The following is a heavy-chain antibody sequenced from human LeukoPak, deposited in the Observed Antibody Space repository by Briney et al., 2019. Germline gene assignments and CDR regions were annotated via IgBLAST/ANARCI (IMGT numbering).Heavy chain of an antibody. Sequence: PGGSLRLSCAASGFTFSSYGMHWVRQAPGKGLEWVAFIRYDGSNKYYADSVKGRFTISRDNSKNTLYLQMNSLRAEDTAVYYCAKIPAIAAAGVDYWGQGTLVTVSS. V-gene: IGHV3-30*02. CDR2: IRYDGSNK. J-gene: IGHJ4*02. D-gene: IGHD6-13*01. CDR3: AKIPAIAAAGVDY. CDR1: GFTFSSYG.